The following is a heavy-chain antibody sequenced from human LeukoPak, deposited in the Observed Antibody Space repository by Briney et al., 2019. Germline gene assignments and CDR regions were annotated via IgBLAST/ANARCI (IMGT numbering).Heavy chain of an antibody. CDR2: ISWNSGSI. CDR3: AKAREQLVDY. V-gene: IGHV3-9*01. J-gene: IGHJ4*02. D-gene: IGHD6-13*01. Sequence: GGSLRLSCAASGFTFDDYAMHWVRQAPGKGLGWVSGISWNSGSIGYADSVKGRFTISRDNAKNSLYLQMNSLRPEDTALYYCAKAREQLVDYWGQGTLVTVSS. CDR1: GFTFDDYA.